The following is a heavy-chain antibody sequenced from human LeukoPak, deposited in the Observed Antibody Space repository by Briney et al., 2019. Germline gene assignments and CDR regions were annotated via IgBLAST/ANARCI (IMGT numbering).Heavy chain of an antibody. V-gene: IGHV5-51*01. CDR3: ARSPSYDFWSGYLHFDY. CDR2: IYPGDSDT. D-gene: IGHD3-3*01. J-gene: IGHJ4*02. Sequence: GGSLKISCKGSGYSFTSYWIGWVRQMPGKGLEWMGIIYPGDSDTRYSPSFQGQVTISADKSISTAYLQWSSLKASDTAMYYCARSPSYDFWSGYLHFDYWGQGTLVTVSS. CDR1: GYSFTSYW.